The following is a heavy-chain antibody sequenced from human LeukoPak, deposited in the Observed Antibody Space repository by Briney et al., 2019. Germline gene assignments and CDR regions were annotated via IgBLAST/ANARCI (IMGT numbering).Heavy chain of an antibody. CDR2: IYYSGST. CDR1: GGSISSGDYY. CDR3: ARDGRLWRQPFDY. V-gene: IGHV4-30-4*08. D-gene: IGHD1-26*01. J-gene: IGHJ4*02. Sequence: SSQTLSLTCTVSGGSISSGDYYWSWIRQPPGKGLEWIGYIYYSGSTYYNPSLKSRVTISVDTSKNQFSLKLSSVTAADTAVYYCARDGRLWRQPFDYWGQGTLVTVSS.